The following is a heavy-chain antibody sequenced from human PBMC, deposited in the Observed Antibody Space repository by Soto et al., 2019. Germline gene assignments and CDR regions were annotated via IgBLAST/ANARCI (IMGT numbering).Heavy chain of an antibody. Sequence: TLSLTCAISGDSISSNSAAWNWIRQSPSRGFEWLGRTYYRSRWYHDYAVSVKSRIIINPDTSKNQVSLQLNSVTPDDTAVYYCASYRYDDWGQGTGVTVAS. CDR3: ASYRYDD. V-gene: IGHV6-1*01. CDR1: GDSISSNSAA. J-gene: IGHJ4*02. D-gene: IGHD4-4*01. CDR2: TYYRSRWYH.